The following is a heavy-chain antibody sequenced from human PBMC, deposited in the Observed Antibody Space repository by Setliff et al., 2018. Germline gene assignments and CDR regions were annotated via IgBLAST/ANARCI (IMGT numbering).Heavy chain of an antibody. D-gene: IGHD6-19*01. J-gene: IGHJ4*02. CDR3: ATLPYSSGPLHDY. CDR2: IYYHSGCP. Sequence: SETLSLTCIVSGGSMSRSNYYWGWIRQSPGKGVEWVGSIYYHSGCPYYNPSLKSRVTISLDTSKHQFSLKLTSVIAADTAVYYCATLPYSSGPLHDYWGQGILVTVSS. V-gene: IGHV4-39*01. CDR1: GGSMSRSNYY.